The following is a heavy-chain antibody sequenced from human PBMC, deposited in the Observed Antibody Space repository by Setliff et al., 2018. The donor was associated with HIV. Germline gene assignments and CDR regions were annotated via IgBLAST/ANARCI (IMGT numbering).Heavy chain of an antibody. Sequence: PSETLSLTCTVAGGSLSNYYWSWIRQPPGKGPKWIGYIYTSGSTNYNPSLKSRVTISVDTSKNQFSLKLSSVTAADTAVYYCAREAYYDSNIDYYYYMDVWGKGTTVTVSS. D-gene: IGHD3-22*01. CDR2: IYTSGST. V-gene: IGHV4-4*09. CDR1: GGSLSNYY. J-gene: IGHJ6*03. CDR3: AREAYYDSNIDYYYYMDV.